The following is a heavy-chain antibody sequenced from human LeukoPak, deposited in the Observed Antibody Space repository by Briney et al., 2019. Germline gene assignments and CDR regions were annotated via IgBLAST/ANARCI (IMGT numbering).Heavy chain of an antibody. V-gene: IGHV4-34*01. CDR3: ARGRLGSGWYECAFDI. Sequence: SETLSLICGVDGGSVRGYYWSWIRQPPGKGLEWIGEINHSGSTNYNPSLKSRVTISVDTSKNQFSLKLSSVTAADTAVYYCARGRLGSGWYECAFDIWGQGTMVTVSS. J-gene: IGHJ3*02. D-gene: IGHD6-19*01. CDR1: GGSVRGYY. CDR2: INHSGST.